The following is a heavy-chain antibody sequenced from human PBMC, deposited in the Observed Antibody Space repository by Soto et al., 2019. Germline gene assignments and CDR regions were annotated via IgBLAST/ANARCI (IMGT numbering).Heavy chain of an antibody. CDR1: SASITSSEW. V-gene: IGHV4-4*02. CDR3: ARDFKAPNDAWAFDY. Sequence: QVQLQESGPGLVMPSGTLSLTCAVSSASITSSEWWNWVRQPPGRGLEWIGEIYHGGTTIYNPSLKSRVTISVDESKNHFTLKMTSVTVADTAVYYCARDFKAPNDAWAFDYWGQGTLVTVSS. J-gene: IGHJ4*02. CDR2: IYHGGTT. D-gene: IGHD3-16*01.